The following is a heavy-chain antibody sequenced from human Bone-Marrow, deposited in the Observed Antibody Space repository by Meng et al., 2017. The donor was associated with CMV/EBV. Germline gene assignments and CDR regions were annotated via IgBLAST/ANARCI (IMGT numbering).Heavy chain of an antibody. J-gene: IGHJ3*02. V-gene: IGHV1-18*01. CDR3: AREWFPVGATVAFDI. CDR1: GYTFTSYG. D-gene: IGHD1-26*01. CDR2: ISAYNGNT. Sequence: ASVKVSCKASGYTFTSYGISWVRQAPGQGLEWMGWISAYNGNTNYAQKLQGRVTMTTDTSTSTAYMELRSLRSDDTAVYYCAREWFPVGATVAFDICGQGTMVTVSS.